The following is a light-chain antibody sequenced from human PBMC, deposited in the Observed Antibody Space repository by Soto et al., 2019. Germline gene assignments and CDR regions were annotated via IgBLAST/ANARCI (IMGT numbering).Light chain of an antibody. V-gene: IGKV1-6*01. Sequence: AIPTTQSPASLSASVGDRVTITCRASQGIRNDLGWYQQKPGKAPKLLIYAASSLQSGVPSRFSGSGSGTDFTLTISSLQPEDFATYYCLQDYNYPLTFGGGTIVDI. CDR2: AAS. J-gene: IGKJ4*01. CDR3: LQDYNYPLT. CDR1: QGIRND.